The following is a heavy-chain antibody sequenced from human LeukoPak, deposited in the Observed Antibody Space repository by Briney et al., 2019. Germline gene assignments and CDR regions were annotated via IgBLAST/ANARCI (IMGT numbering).Heavy chain of an antibody. CDR2: VYYRGTT. J-gene: IGHJ4*02. V-gene: IGHV4-39*07. Sequence: SETLSLTCTVSGGSISCSSYYWPWIRQPPGRVLGWIGNVYYRGTTYYDPSLKSRVTISIDTSKNQFSLKLSSVTAADTALYFCARRIMGSSSMDSWGQGTLVTVSS. CDR1: GGSISCSSYY. D-gene: IGHD6-6*01. CDR3: ARRIMGSSSMDS.